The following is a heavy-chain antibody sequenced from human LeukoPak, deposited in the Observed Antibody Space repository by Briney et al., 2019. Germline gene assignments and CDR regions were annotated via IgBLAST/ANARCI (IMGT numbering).Heavy chain of an antibody. CDR1: GGSISSYY. CDR3: ATSAYYYYMDV. CDR2: IYTSGST. V-gene: IGHV4-4*07. J-gene: IGHJ6*03. Sequence: PSETLSLTCTVSGGSISSYYWSWIRQPAGKGLEWIGRIYTSGSTNYNASLKSRVSMSVDTSKNQFSLNLSSVTAADTAVYYCATSAYYYYMDVWGKGTTVTVSS.